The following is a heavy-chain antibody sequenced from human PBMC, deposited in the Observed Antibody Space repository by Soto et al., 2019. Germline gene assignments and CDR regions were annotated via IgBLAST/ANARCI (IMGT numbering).Heavy chain of an antibody. Sequence: GGSLRLSCAASGFTFSDYAMHWVRQAPGKGLEWVAIISFDGSNEHYADSVQGRFTVSRDNSENTLYLQMNSLRADDTAVYYCARPAATVIFYSGMDVWGQGTTVTVSS. V-gene: IGHV3-30-3*01. J-gene: IGHJ6*02. CDR3: ARPAATVIFYSGMDV. CDR1: GFTFSDYA. D-gene: IGHD4-17*01. CDR2: ISFDGSNE.